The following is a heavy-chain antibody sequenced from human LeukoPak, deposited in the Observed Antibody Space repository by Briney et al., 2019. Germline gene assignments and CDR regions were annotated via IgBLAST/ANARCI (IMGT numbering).Heavy chain of an antibody. J-gene: IGHJ4*02. D-gene: IGHD1-26*01. CDR2: ISGYNGYS. V-gene: IGHV1-18*01. CDR1: GYIFTNYG. CDR3: VXDWEGXXTX. Sequence: ASVTVSCKASGYIFTNYGITWVRQAPGQGLEYMGWISGYNGYSKFVQTFQDRVILNTDTFTSTAYMEVRRQRSDDTAVYFCVXDWEGXXTXWGEGXLXTVX.